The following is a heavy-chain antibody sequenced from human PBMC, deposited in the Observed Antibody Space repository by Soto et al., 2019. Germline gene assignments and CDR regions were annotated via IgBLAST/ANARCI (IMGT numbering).Heavy chain of an antibody. CDR3: AREFGAAGSYYYYYGMDV. D-gene: IGHD6-13*01. CDR1: GFTFSSYW. J-gene: IGHJ6*02. Sequence: PGGSLRLSCAASGFTFSSYWMGWVRQAPGKGLEWVANIKQDGSEKYYVDSVKGRFTISRDNAKNSLYLQMNSLRAEDTAVYYCAREFGAAGSYYYYYGMDVWGQGTTVTVSS. CDR2: IKQDGSEK. V-gene: IGHV3-7*01.